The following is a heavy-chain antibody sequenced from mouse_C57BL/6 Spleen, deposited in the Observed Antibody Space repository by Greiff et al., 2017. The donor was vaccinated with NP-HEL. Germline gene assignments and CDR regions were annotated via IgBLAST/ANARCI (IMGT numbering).Heavy chain of an antibody. CDR2: ISYDGSN. CDR3: GTYDYWYFDV. J-gene: IGHJ1*03. D-gene: IGHD2-3*01. Sequence: EVQLQQSGPGLVKPSQSLSLTCSVTGYSITSGYYWNWIRQFPGNKLEWMGYISYDGSNNYNPSLKNRISITRDTSKNQFFLKLNSVTTEDTATYYCGTYDYWYFDVWGTGTTVTVSS. V-gene: IGHV3-6*01. CDR1: GYSITSGYY.